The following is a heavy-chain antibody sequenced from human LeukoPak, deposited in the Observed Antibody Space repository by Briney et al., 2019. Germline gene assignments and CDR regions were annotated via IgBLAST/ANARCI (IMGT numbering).Heavy chain of an antibody. Sequence: GGSLRLSCAASGFTFRSYDMHWVRHATGKGLEWVSGIGTAGEIYYPGSVKGRFTLSRENAKNSFYFQMNSRRAGETAVYYCARAAYSSTWYSRYFDLWGRGTLVTVSS. CDR3: ARAAYSSTWYSRYFDL. J-gene: IGHJ2*01. D-gene: IGHD6-13*01. CDR1: GFTFRSYD. CDR2: IGTAGEI. V-gene: IGHV3-13*01.